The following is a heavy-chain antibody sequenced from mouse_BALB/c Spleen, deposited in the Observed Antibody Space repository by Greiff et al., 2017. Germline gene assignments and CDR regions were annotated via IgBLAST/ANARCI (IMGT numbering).Heavy chain of an antibody. D-gene: IGHD2-1*01. CDR3: ARDLLYYAMDY. CDR1: GYTFTSYW. V-gene: IGHV1-7*01. J-gene: IGHJ4*01. CDR2: INPSTGYT. Sequence: VQLQQSGAELAKPGASVKMSCKASGYTFTSYWMHWVKQRPGQGLEWIGYINPSTGYTEYNQKFKDKATLTADKSSSTAYMQLSSLTSEDSAVYYCARDLLYYAMDYWGQGTSVTVSS.